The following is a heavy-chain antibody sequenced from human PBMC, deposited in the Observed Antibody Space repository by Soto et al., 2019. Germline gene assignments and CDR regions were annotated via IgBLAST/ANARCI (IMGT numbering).Heavy chain of an antibody. Sequence: SETLSLTCAVSGGSISSGGYSWSWIRQPPGKGLEWIGYIYHSGSTYYNPSLKSRVTISVDRSKNQFSLKLSSVTAADTAVYYCAGGGYSYGYSYWGQGTLVTVSS. D-gene: IGHD5-18*01. CDR2: IYHSGST. CDR1: GGSISSGGYS. CDR3: AGGGYSYGYSY. V-gene: IGHV4-30-2*01. J-gene: IGHJ4*02.